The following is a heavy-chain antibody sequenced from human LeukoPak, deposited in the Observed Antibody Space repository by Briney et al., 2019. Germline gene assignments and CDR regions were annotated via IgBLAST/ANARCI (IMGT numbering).Heavy chain of an antibody. V-gene: IGHV3-66*01. J-gene: IGHJ4*02. D-gene: IGHD6-13*01. CDR1: GFTFSSYS. Sequence: GGSLRLSCAASGFTFSSYSMNWVRQAPGKGLEWVSVIHGGGGTYYADSVKGRFTISRDDSKNTLYLQMNSLRAEDTAVYYCARGGAAAGIDYWGQGTLVTVSS. CDR2: IHGGGGT. CDR3: ARGGAAAGIDY.